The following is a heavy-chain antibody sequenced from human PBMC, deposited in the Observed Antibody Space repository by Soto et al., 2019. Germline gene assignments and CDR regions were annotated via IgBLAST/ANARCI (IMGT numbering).Heavy chain of an antibody. CDR1: GGSISSGGYY. CDR3: ARDRYYDFWSGYGMAV. D-gene: IGHD3-3*01. V-gene: IGHV4-31*03. Sequence: SETLSLTCTVSGGSISSGGYYWSWIRQHPGKGLEWIGYIYYSGSTYYNPSLKSRVTISVDTSKNQFSLKLSSVTAADTAVYYCARDRYYDFWSGYGMAVWGKGTTVTVSS. CDR2: IYYSGST. J-gene: IGHJ6*03.